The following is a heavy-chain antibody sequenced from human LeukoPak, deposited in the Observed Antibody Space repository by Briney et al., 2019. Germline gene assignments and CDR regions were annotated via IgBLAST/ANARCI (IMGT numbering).Heavy chain of an antibody. D-gene: IGHD5-24*01. J-gene: IGHJ3*02. CDR1: GFTFSDYY. V-gene: IGHV3-11*01. CDR3: ASRVAFDI. CDR2: IDGSSSRI. Sequence: PGGSLRHSCAASGFTFSDYYMSWIRQAPGKGLEWVSYIDGSSSRINYADSVKGRFTISRDNAKNSLFLQMNSLTVEDTAVYYCASRVAFDIWGLGTMVTVSS.